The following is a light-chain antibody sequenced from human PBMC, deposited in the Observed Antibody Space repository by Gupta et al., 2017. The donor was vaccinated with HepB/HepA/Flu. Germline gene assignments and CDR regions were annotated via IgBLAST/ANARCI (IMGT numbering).Light chain of an antibody. CDR2: QDT. CDR1: KLGNKY. Sequence: SYELTQPPSVSVSPGQTASITCSGDKLGNKYACWYQQKPGQSPVLVIYQDTKRPSGIPERFSGSNSGNTATLTISGTQAMDEADYYCQTCDNSRYVFGTGTKVTVL. J-gene: IGLJ1*01. V-gene: IGLV3-1*01. CDR3: QTCDNSRYV.